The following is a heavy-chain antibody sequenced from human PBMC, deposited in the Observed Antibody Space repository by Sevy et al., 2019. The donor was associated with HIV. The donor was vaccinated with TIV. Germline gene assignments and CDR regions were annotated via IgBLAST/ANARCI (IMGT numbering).Heavy chain of an antibody. CDR3: ARHVGKWGFDF. D-gene: IGHD2-8*01. J-gene: IGHJ5*01. CDR1: GGSISEYY. CDR2: IYYSGSS. V-gene: IGHV4-59*01. Sequence: SETLSLTCTVSGGSISEYYWSWIRQPPGKGLEWIANIYYSGSSKYNPSLKSRVTISVDTSKNQLSLKVTSVTAADTAVYYWARHVGKWGFDFWGQGTLVTVSS.